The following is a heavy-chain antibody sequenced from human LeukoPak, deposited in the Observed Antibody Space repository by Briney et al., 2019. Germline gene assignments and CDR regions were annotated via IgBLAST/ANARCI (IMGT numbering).Heavy chain of an antibody. CDR3: AASRGQLERPYYYYMDV. V-gene: IGHV1-18*01. CDR2: ISAYNGNT. J-gene: IGHJ6*03. CDR1: GYTFTSYG. D-gene: IGHD1-1*01. Sequence: ASVKVSCKASGYTFTSYGISWVRQAPGQGLEWMGWISAYNGNTNYAQKLQGRVTMTTDTSTSTAYMELRSLRSDDTAVYYCAASRGQLERPYYYYMDVWGKGTTVTVSS.